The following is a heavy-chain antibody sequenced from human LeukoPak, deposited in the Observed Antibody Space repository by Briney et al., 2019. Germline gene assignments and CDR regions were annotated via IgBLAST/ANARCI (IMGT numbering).Heavy chain of an antibody. CDR2: ISASGGST. CDR3: AKGGGSYGD. CDR1: GFTFSTYG. V-gene: IGHV3-23*01. J-gene: IGHJ4*02. Sequence: GRSLRLSCEASGFTFSTYGMNWVRQAPGKGLEWVSTISASGGSTYYADSVKGRFTISRDNSQNTLSLQMNSLRAEDTAVYYCAKGGGSYGDWGQGTLVTVSS. D-gene: IGHD1-26*01.